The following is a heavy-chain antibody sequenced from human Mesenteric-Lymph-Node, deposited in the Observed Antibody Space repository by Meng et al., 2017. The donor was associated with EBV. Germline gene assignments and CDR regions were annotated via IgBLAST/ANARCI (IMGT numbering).Heavy chain of an antibody. D-gene: IGHD2-2*01. CDR2: INYRGST. V-gene: IGHV4-34*01. Sequence: QVHLQQWGAGLVKPSETLSLTCAVYGGSFSGYYWTWIRQPPGKGLEWVGEINYRGSTNYNPSLKSRVTISVDTSKSQLYLKLSSVTAADTAVYYCARGVNPAYWGQGTLVTVSS. CDR1: GGSFSGYY. CDR3: ARGVNPAY. J-gene: IGHJ4*02.